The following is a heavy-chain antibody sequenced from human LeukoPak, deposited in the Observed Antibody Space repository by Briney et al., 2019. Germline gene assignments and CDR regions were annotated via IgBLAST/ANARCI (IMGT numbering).Heavy chain of an antibody. CDR1: GFTFSSYG. Sequence: GRSLRLSCAASGFTFSSYGMHWVRQAPGKGLEWVAVISYDGSNKYYADSVKGRFTISRDNSKNTLYVQMNSLRAEDTALYYCAKGVQVPAASMFDPWGQGTLVTVSS. V-gene: IGHV3-30*18. CDR3: AKGVQVPAASMFDP. CDR2: ISYDGSNK. J-gene: IGHJ5*02. D-gene: IGHD2-2*01.